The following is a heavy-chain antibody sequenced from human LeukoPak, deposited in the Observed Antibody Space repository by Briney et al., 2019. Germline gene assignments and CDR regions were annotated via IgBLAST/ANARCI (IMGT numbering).Heavy chain of an antibody. CDR3: ARRRVTLVRGVDITSYYFHY. CDR2: INWNGGST. D-gene: IGHD3-10*01. Sequence: GGSLRLSCAASGFTFDDYGMSWVRQAPGKGLEWVSGINWNGGSTGYADSVKGRFTISRDNAKNSLYLQMNSLRAEDTALFYCARRRVTLVRGVDITSYYFHYWGQGTLVTVSS. CDR1: GFTFDDYG. V-gene: IGHV3-20*04. J-gene: IGHJ4*02.